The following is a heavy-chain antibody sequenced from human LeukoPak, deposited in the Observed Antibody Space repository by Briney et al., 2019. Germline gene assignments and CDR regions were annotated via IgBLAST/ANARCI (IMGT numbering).Heavy chain of an antibody. CDR3: ARDQWERLERGGAFDI. Sequence: GSSVKVSCKASGGTFSSNTINWVRQAPGQGLEWMGWINPNSGGTNYAQKFQGRVTMTRDTSISTAYMELSRLRSDDTAVYYCARDQWERLERGGAFDIWGQGTMVTVSS. V-gene: IGHV1-2*02. J-gene: IGHJ3*02. CDR1: GGTFSSNT. D-gene: IGHD1-1*01. CDR2: INPNSGGT.